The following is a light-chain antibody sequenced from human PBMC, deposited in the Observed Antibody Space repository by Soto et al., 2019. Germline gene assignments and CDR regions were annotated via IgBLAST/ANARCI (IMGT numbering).Light chain of an antibody. Sequence: DIQMTQSPSTLSASVGDSVTVTCRASQSISTWLAWYQQKPGRAPKLLIYDSSSLESGVPSRFSGSGSGTDFTLTTSGLQPDDFATYYCQQYHTFSIAFGQGTRLEIK. J-gene: IGKJ5*01. CDR2: DSS. CDR3: QQYHTFSIA. CDR1: QSISTW. V-gene: IGKV1-5*01.